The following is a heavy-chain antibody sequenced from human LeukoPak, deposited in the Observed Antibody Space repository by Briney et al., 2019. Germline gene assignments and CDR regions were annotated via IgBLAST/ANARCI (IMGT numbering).Heavy chain of an antibody. CDR3: AKSPLSPIRSSGWYEY. CDR1: GFTFSSYS. Sequence: PGGSLRLSCAASGFTFSSYSMNWVRQAPGKGLEWVSSISSSSSYIYYADSVKGRFTISRDNAKNSLYLQMNSLRAEDTAVYYCAKSPLSPIRSSGWYEYWGQGTLVTVSS. J-gene: IGHJ4*02. V-gene: IGHV3-21*04. CDR2: ISSSSSYI. D-gene: IGHD6-19*01.